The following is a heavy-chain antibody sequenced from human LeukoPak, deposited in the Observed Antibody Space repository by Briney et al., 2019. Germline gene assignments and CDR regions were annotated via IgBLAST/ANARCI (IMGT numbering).Heavy chain of an antibody. CDR2: MNPNSGNT. CDR3: ARTYGYYYYYYMDV. D-gene: IGHD4-17*01. Sequence: GASVKVSCKASGYTFTSYDINWVRQATGQGLEWMGWMNPNSGNTGYAQKFQGRVTITRNTSISTAYMELSSLRSEDTAVYYCARTYGYYYYYYMDVWGKGTTVTVSS. J-gene: IGHJ6*03. V-gene: IGHV1-8*03. CDR1: GYTFTSYD.